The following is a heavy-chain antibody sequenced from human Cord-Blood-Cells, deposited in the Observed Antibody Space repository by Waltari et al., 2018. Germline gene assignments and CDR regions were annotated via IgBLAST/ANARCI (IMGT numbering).Heavy chain of an antibody. CDR1: GYSISSGYY. J-gene: IGHJ5*02. D-gene: IGHD2-21*02. CDR2: IYHSGST. CDR3: ARGDRNWFDP. V-gene: IGHV4-38-2*02. Sequence: QVQLQESGPGLVKPSETLSLTCTVSGYSISSGYYWGWIRQPPGKGLGWIGGIYHSGSTYDTPSRKSRVTRPVDTSKNQFSLKLSSVTAADTAVYYCARGDRNWFDPWGQGTLVTVSS.